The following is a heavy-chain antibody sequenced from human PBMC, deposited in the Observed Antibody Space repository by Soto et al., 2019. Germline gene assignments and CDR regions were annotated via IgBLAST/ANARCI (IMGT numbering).Heavy chain of an antibody. CDR2: ISWDSGSI. Sequence: EVQLVESGGGLIQPGRSLRLSCAASGFTFDNYAMHWVRQAPGKGLEWVSGISWDSGSIDYADSVRGRFTMSRDNARNSLYLRMSSLRPEDTALYYCAKDAAYYFDYWGQGTLVTVSS. V-gene: IGHV3-9*01. J-gene: IGHJ4*02. CDR1: GFTFDNYA. D-gene: IGHD6-25*01. CDR3: AKDAAYYFDY.